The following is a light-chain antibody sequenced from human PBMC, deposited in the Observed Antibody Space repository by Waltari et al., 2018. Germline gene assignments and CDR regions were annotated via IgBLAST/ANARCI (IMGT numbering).Light chain of an antibody. J-gene: IGLJ3*02. V-gene: IGLV2-14*03. Sequence: QSALTQPAPVPGSPGQSITISATGTSSDGGGYHYVSWYQKHPGKAPKLMIYDVSNRPSGVSNRFSGSKSGNTASLTISGLQAEDEADYYCSSYTSSSTLWVFGGGTKLTVL. CDR2: DVS. CDR3: SSYTSSSTLWV. CDR1: SSDGGGYHY.